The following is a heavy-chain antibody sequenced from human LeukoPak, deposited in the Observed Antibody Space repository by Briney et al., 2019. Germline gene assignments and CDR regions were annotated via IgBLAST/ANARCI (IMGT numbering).Heavy chain of an antibody. D-gene: IGHD3-16*02. J-gene: IGHJ4*02. CDR1: GVSFSTYA. CDR2: ISVSGTDT. Sequence: GGFLRLSCAASGVSFSTYAMSWVRQAPGKGLDWVSVISVSGTDTYYSDSVKGRFTISRDDSTNTLFLYMNSLRADDTAVYYCATYRRGPSYYFDYWGQGTLVTVSS. V-gene: IGHV3-23*01. CDR3: ATYRRGPSYYFDY.